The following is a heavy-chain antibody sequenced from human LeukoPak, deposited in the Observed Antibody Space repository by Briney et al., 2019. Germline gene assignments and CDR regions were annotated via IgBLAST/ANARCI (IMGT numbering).Heavy chain of an antibody. CDR3: ASPVKYYDTWSGYPPFDY. Sequence: WASVKVSCKASGGTFSSYAISWVRQAPGQGLEWMGGIIPIFGTANYAQKFQGRVTITADESTSTAYMELSSLRSEDTAIYYCASPVKYYDTWSGYPPFDYWGQGTLVTVSS. V-gene: IGHV1-69*13. CDR2: IIPIFGTA. J-gene: IGHJ4*02. D-gene: IGHD3-3*01. CDR1: GGTFSSYA.